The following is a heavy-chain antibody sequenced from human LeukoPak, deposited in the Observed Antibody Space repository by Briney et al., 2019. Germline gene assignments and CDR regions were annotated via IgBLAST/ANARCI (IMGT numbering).Heavy chain of an antibody. CDR3: ARSDYGGNSDY. CDR2: IYYSGST. V-gene: IGHV4-59*08. Sequence: SETLSLTCTVSGGSISSYFWSWIRQPPGKGLEWIGYIYYSGSTNYNPSLKSRVTISVDTSKNQFSLKLSSVTAADTAVYYCARSDYGGNSDYWGQGTLVTVSS. CDR1: GGSISSYF. J-gene: IGHJ4*02. D-gene: IGHD4-23*01.